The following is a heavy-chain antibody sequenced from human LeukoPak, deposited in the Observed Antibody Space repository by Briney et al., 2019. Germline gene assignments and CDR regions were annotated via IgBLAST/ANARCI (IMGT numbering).Heavy chain of an antibody. D-gene: IGHD3-10*01. Sequence: GGSLRLSCAASGFTFSSYWMSWVRQAPGKGLEWVANIKQDGSEKYYVDSVKGRFTISRDNAKNSLYLQMNSLRAEDTAVYYCARDSRVLWFGEIPPYYFDYWGQGTLVTVSS. J-gene: IGHJ4*02. CDR3: ARDSRVLWFGEIPPYYFDY. CDR2: IKQDGSEK. V-gene: IGHV3-7*01. CDR1: GFTFSSYW.